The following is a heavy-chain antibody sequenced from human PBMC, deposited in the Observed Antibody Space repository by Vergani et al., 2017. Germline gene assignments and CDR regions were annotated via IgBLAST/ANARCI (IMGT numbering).Heavy chain of an antibody. Sequence: QVQLQESRPGLVKPSQTLCLTCTVSGGSINSHNYYWSWIRQPAGKGLEWVGRIHTMGSTNYDPSLKSRVTMSEDTSKSQFSLNLTSVTAADTAVYFCARGSXLGGSCYKPLLDYWGQGILVTVSS. J-gene: IGHJ4*02. CDR1: GGSINSHNYY. CDR2: IHTMGST. V-gene: IGHV4-61*02. D-gene: IGHD2-15*01. CDR3: ARGSXLGGSCYKPLLDY.